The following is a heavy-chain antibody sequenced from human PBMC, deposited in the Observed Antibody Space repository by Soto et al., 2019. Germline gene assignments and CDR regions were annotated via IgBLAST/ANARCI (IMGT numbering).Heavy chain of an antibody. D-gene: IGHD3-9*01. J-gene: IGHJ6*02. CDR1: VFTFGADA. CDR2: ISRDGGAT. CDR3: AKVSILTESYHYYAMDV. Sequence: PGGSLSLSCTDSVFTFGADAMSWFRQAPVKILEWVSGISRDGGATDYADSVKGRLTISRDNAKNTLFLQMNSLRAEDTAIYYCAKVSILTESYHYYAMDVWGQGTTVTVSS. V-gene: IGHV3-23*01.